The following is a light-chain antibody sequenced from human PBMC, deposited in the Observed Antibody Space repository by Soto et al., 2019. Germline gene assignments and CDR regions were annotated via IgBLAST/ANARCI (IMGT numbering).Light chain of an antibody. J-gene: IGKJ1*01. CDR3: QQYYSTPPT. V-gene: IGKV4-1*01. CDR2: CAS. Sequence: DIVMTQSPDSLAVSLGERATINCKSSQSVLYSSNNKNYLAWYQQKPGQPPKLLIYCASTRESEVPDRFSGSGSGTDFTLTISSLQAEDVAVYYCQQYYSTPPTFGQGTKVEIK. CDR1: QSVLYSSNNKNY.